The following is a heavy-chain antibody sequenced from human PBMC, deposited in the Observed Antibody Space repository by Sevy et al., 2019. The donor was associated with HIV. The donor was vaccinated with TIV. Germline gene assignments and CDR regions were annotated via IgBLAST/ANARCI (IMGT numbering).Heavy chain of an antibody. CDR3: ARDPDYYCSGGSCYIRGHAFDI. J-gene: IGHJ3*02. V-gene: IGHV1-69*06. CDR2: IIPIFGTA. D-gene: IGHD2-15*01. CDR1: GGTFSSYA. Sequence: ASVKVSCKASGGTFSSYAISWVRQAPGQGLEWMGGIIPIFGTANYAQKFQGRVTITADKSTSTAYMELSSLRSEGTAVYYCARDPDYYCSGGSCYIRGHAFDIWGQGTMVTVSS.